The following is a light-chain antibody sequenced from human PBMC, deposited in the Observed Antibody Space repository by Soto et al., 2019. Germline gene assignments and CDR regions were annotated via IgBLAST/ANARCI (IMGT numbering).Light chain of an antibody. CDR2: AAS. V-gene: IGKV3-20*01. J-gene: IGKJ3*01. CDR1: QTVSSTS. CDR3: QKYGRSPFT. Sequence: ELVFTPSPGNLSFSPGERATLSCRASQTVSSTSLAWYQQRPGQATRLLIYAASRRATGITDRFSGSGSGTDFTLTISRLEPEDFAVYYCQKYGRSPFTVGPGPKGALK.